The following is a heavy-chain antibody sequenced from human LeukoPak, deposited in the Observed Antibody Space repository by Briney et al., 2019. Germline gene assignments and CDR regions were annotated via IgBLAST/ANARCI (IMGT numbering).Heavy chain of an antibody. D-gene: IGHD3-22*01. J-gene: IGHJ4*02. CDR1: GFTFSDYY. Sequence: GGSLRLSCAASGFTFSDYYMSWIRQAPGKALEWVSCVSSGSSTIYYADSVKGRFTISRDNAKNSLYLQMNSLRAEDTALYYCARDPYDSSGYRTYYFDYWGQGTLVTVSS. V-gene: IGHV3-11*01. CDR3: ARDPYDSSGYRTYYFDY. CDR2: VSSGSSTI.